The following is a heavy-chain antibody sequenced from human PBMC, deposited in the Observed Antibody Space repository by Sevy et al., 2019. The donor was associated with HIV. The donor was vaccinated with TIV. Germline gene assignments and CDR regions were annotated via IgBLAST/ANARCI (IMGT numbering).Heavy chain of an antibody. CDR2: IYSGVTT. V-gene: IGHV3-53*01. J-gene: IGHJ3*02. CDR3: ARLSVYYYDSSGYYTTGNAFDI. Sequence: SLRLSCAASGFTVSNSYMSWVRQAPGKGLEWVSIIYSGVTTSYADSVRGRFTISRDNSKNTLSLQMNSLRAEDTAVYYCARLSVYYYDSSGYYTTGNAFDIWGQGTMVTVSS. D-gene: IGHD3-22*01. CDR1: GFTVSNSY.